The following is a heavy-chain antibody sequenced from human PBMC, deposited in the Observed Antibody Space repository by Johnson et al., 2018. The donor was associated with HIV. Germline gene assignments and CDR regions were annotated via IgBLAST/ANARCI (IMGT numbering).Heavy chain of an antibody. J-gene: IGHJ3*02. V-gene: IGHV3-53*01. CDR1: GFTVSSNY. CDR2: IYSGGST. D-gene: IGHD5-18*01. CDR3: AKDSRYSYGPDAFDI. Sequence: VQLVESGGGLIQPGGSLRLSCAASGFTVSSNYMSWVRQAPGKGLEWVSVIYSGGSTYYADSVKGRFTISRDNSKNTLYLQMNSLRAEGTAVYYCAKDSRYSYGPDAFDIWGQGTTVTVSS.